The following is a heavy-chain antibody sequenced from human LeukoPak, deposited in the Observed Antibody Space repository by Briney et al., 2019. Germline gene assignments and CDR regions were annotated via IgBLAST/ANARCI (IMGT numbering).Heavy chain of an antibody. CDR1: GGSISSYY. J-gene: IGHJ4*02. CDR2: IYTSGST. CDR3: ARGVWFGELLKKGNDY. D-gene: IGHD3-10*01. V-gene: IGHV4-4*07. Sequence: NPSETLSLTCTVSGGSISSYYWSWIRQPAGKGLEWIGRIYTSGSTNYNPSLKSRVTMSVDTSKNQFSLKLSSVTAADTAVYYCARGVWFGELLKKGNDYWGQGTLVTVSS.